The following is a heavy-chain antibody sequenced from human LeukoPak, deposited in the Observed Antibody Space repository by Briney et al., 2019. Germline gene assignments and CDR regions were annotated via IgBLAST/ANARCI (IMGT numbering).Heavy chain of an antibody. CDR2: ISYDGSNK. V-gene: IGHV3-30*03. J-gene: IGHJ4*02. CDR1: GFTFSSYG. Sequence: GGSLRLSCAASGFTFSSYGMHWDRQAPGKGLEWVAVISYDGSNKYYADSVKGRFTISRDNSKNTLYLQMNSLRAEDTAVYYCASLLDYWGQGTLVTVSS. CDR3: ASLLDY.